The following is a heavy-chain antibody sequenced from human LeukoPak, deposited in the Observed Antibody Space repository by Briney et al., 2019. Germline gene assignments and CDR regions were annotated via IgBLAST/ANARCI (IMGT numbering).Heavy chain of an antibody. D-gene: IGHD2-2*01. CDR2: IIPIFGTA. Sequence: ASVKVSCKASGGTFTSYYMHWVRQAPGQGLEWMGGIIPIFGTANYAQKFQGRVTITADESTSTAYMELSSLRSEDTAVYYCASGPSHPTTPAAMIFDYWGQGTLVTVSS. CDR3: ASGPSHPTTPAAMIFDY. J-gene: IGHJ4*02. CDR1: GGTFTSYY. V-gene: IGHV1-69*01.